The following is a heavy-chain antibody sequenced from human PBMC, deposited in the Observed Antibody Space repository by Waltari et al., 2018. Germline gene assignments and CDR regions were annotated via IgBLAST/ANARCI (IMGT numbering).Heavy chain of an antibody. CDR3: AKPFYNWDDPLDS. Sequence: EVQLLESGGDFVQPGGSLRTSCAISGFSFGRDAINWVRQAPGTGLEWVAAISVSDDTYYALSVNGRFTISRDTSRNTVYLHMNSLRAEDTAVYYCAKPFYNWDDPLDSWGQGTLVTVSS. CDR2: ISVSDDT. V-gene: IGHV3-23*01. CDR1: GFSFGRDA. D-gene: IGHD1-20*01. J-gene: IGHJ4*02.